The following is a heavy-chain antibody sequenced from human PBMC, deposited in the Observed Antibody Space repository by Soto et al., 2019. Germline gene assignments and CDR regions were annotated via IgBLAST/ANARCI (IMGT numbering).Heavy chain of an antibody. CDR3: AREGEPGYSSGWYFDY. CDR2: ISYDGSNK. V-gene: IGHV3-30-3*01. J-gene: IGHJ4*02. CDR1: GFTFSSYA. Sequence: GGSLSLSCAASGFTFSSYAMHWVRQAPGKGLEWVAVISYDGSNKYYADSVKGRFTISRDNSKNTLYLQMNSLRAEDTAVYYCAREGEPGYSSGWYFDYWGQGTLVTVSS. D-gene: IGHD6-19*01.